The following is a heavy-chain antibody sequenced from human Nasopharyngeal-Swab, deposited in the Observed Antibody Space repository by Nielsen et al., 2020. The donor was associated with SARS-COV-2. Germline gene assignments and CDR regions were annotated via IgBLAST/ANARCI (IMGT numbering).Heavy chain of an antibody. J-gene: IGHJ4*02. CDR3: AKDGGDGGPFDY. V-gene: IGHV3-30*18. D-gene: IGHD2-15*01. CDR2: ISYDGSNK. Sequence: VRQMPGKGLEWVAVISYDGSNKYYADSVKGRFTISRDNSKNTLYLQMNSLRAEDTAVYYCAKDGGDGGPFDYWGQGTLVTVSS.